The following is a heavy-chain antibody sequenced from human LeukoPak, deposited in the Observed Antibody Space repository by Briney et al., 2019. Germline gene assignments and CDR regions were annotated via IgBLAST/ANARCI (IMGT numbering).Heavy chain of an antibody. Sequence: SQTLSLTCTVSGGSISSGDYYWSWIRQPAGKGLEWIGRIYTSGSTNYNPSLKSRVTMSVGTSKNQFSLKLSSVTAADTAVYYCARTNYDILTGYGHGYFDYWGQGTLVTVPS. D-gene: IGHD3-9*01. CDR2: IYTSGST. V-gene: IGHV4-61*02. CDR3: ARTNYDILTGYGHGYFDY. J-gene: IGHJ4*02. CDR1: GGSISSGDYY.